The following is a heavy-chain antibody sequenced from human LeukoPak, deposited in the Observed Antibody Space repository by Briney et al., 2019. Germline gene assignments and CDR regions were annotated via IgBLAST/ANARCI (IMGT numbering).Heavy chain of an antibody. CDR2: FNPNSGGT. D-gene: IGHD6-13*01. Sequence: ASVKVSCKASGYTFTGYYMHWVRQAPGQGRGWMGWFNPNSGGTNYAQKFQGRVTMTRDTSISTAYMEMSRLRSDDTAVYYCARAYPYSSSLYAFDIWGQGTMVTVSS. J-gene: IGHJ3*02. CDR3: ARAYPYSSSLYAFDI. CDR1: GYTFTGYY. V-gene: IGHV1-2*02.